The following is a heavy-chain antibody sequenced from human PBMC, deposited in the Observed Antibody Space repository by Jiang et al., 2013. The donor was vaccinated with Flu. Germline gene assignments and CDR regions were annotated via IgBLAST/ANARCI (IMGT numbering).Heavy chain of an antibody. CDR3: AGETRSRSWYGFDP. CDR2: IYYSGST. Sequence: GLVKPSETLSLTCTVSGGSISGSSYYWGWIRQPPGKGLEWIGSIYYSGSTYYSPSLKSRVTISVDTSKNQFSLKLSSVTAADTAVYYCAGETRSRSWYGFDPWGQGTLVTVSS. V-gene: IGHV4-39*07. J-gene: IGHJ5*02. CDR1: GGSISGSSYY. D-gene: IGHD6-13*01.